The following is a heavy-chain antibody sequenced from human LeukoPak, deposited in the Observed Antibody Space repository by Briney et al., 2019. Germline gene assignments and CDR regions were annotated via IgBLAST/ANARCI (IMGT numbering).Heavy chain of an antibody. V-gene: IGHV3-7*01. J-gene: IGHJ6*02. CDR3: ARDDEVPADPYGMDV. D-gene: IGHD2-2*01. CDR1: RFTLSTYW. Sequence: GGSLRLSCAASRFTLSTYWMSWVRQAPGKGLEWVAHIKQDGSQEYYVDSVKGRFTISRDSAKNSLYLQMNSLRAEDTAVYYCARDDEVPADPYGMDVWGQGTTVTVSS. CDR2: IKQDGSQE.